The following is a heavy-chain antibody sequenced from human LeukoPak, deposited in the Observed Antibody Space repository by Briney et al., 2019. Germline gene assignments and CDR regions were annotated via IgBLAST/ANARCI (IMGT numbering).Heavy chain of an antibody. Sequence: GGSLRLSCAASGFTVSSYAMSWVRQAPGKGLEWVSAISGSGGTTYYADSVKGRFTISRDNYKNTLYLQMNSRRAEDTAVYYCAKLACTSTSCYANFWGQGTLVTVSS. CDR2: ISGSGGTT. V-gene: IGHV3-23*01. CDR3: AKLACTSTSCYANF. CDR1: GFTVSSYA. D-gene: IGHD2-2*01. J-gene: IGHJ4*02.